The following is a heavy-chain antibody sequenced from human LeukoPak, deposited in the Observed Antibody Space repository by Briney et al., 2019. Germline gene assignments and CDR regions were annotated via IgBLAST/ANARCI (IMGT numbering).Heavy chain of an antibody. CDR3: ARGRGKQWRSYYYYYGMDV. J-gene: IGHJ6*02. Sequence: SETLSLTCAVYGVSFSGYYWSWIRQPPGKGLEWIGEINHSGSTNYNPSLKSRVTISVDTSKNQFSLKLSSVTAADTAVYYCARGRGKQWRSYYYYYGMDVWGQGTTVTVSS. CDR2: INHSGST. V-gene: IGHV4-34*01. D-gene: IGHD6-19*01. CDR1: GVSFSGYY.